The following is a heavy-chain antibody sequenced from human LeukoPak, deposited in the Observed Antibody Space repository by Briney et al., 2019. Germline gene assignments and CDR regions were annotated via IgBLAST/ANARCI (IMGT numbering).Heavy chain of an antibody. J-gene: IGHJ3*02. Sequence: WASVKVSCKVSGYTLTELSMHWVRQAPGKGLEWMGGFDPEDGETIYAQKFQGRVTMTEDTSTDTAYMELSSLRSEDTAVYYCASRRSSYDSSGYYFPQDAVDIWGQGTMVTVSS. CDR3: ASRRSSYDSSGYYFPQDAVDI. D-gene: IGHD3-22*01. V-gene: IGHV1-24*01. CDR1: GYTLTELS. CDR2: FDPEDGET.